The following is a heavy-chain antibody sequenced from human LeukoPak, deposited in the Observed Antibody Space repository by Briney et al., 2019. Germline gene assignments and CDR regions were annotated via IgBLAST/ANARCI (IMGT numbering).Heavy chain of an antibody. CDR3: AIDPLVRYYDGTADFIDY. CDR1: GFTFSSYA. Sequence: GGSLRLSCAASGFTFSSYAMSWVRQAPGKGLEWVSAISGSGVRWYYLDSVSGRFTFSRDNSKKMLYLQVNSLRAEDTAIYYCAIDPLVRYYDGTADFIDY. CDR2: ISGSGVRW. V-gene: IGHV3-23*01. D-gene: IGHD3-22*01. J-gene: IGHJ4*01.